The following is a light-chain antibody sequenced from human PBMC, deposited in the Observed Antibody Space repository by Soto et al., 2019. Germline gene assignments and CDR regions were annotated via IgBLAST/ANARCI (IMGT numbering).Light chain of an antibody. CDR3: QYCNNWPYT. V-gene: IGKV3D-15*01. CDR1: QSVSSS. CDR2: DSS. J-gene: IGKJ2*01. Sequence: EVVMTQSPATLSLSPGERATLSCRASQSVSSSLDWYQQKPGQAPRLLIYDSSTRTTGIAARFSGSGTGTDITLTISIVQSEDFAHYCCQYCNNWPYTFGQGTKLEIK.